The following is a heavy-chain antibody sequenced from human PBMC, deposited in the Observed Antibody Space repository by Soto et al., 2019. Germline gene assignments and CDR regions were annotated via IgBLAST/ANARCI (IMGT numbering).Heavy chain of an antibody. V-gene: IGHV1-58*01. CDR1: GFTFTSSA. CDR3: AADTYYDFWSGYYISDYYGMDV. D-gene: IGHD3-3*01. CDR2: IVVGSGNT. J-gene: IGHJ6*02. Sequence: SVKVSCKASGFTFTSSAVQWVRHARGQRLEWIGWIVVGSGNTNYAQKYQERVTITRDMSTSTAYMEMSSLRSEDTAVYYCAADTYYDFWSGYYISDYYGMDVWGQGTTVTVSS.